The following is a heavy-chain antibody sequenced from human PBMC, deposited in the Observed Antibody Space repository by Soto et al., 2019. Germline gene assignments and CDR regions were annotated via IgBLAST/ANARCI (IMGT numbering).Heavy chain of an antibody. V-gene: IGHV4-30-2*06. CDR3: ARGGGYDSFDY. CDR2: ISHLENT. D-gene: IGHD5-12*01. CDR1: GGFISSGDSS. J-gene: IGHJ4*02. Sequence: SETLSLTCAVSGGFISSGDSSWSWIRQSPGKGLEWIGYISHLENTYLHPSFKSRLTMSMDRTRNQFSLKLSSVTAADMAVYYCARGGGYDSFDYWGQGVLVTVSS.